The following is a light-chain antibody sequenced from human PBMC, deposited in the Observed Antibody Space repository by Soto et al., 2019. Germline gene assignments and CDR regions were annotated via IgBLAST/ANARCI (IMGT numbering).Light chain of an antibody. J-gene: IGLJ3*02. CDR3: CSYAGSYTGV. Sequence: QSVLTQPRSVSGSPGQSVTISCTGTSSDVGGYNFVSWYQQHPGKAPKLMIYEVSKRPSGVPDRFSGSKSGNTASLTISGLQAEDEADYYCCSYAGSYTGVFGGGTKVTVL. CDR1: SSDVGGYNF. CDR2: EVS. V-gene: IGLV2-11*01.